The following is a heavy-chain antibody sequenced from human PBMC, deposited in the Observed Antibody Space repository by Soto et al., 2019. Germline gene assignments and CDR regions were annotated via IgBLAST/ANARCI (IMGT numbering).Heavy chain of an antibody. D-gene: IGHD3-3*01. V-gene: IGHV1-69*01. J-gene: IGHJ6*02. CDR2: IIPIFGTA. Sequence: QVQLVQSGAEVKKPGSSVKVSCKASGGTFSSYAISWVRQAPGQGLEWMGGIIPIFGTANYAQKFQGRVTITADESTSTAYMELSSLRSEDTAVYYCAVKLWSGYYTGLSYYYGMDVWGQGTTVTVSS. CDR3: AVKLWSGYYTGLSYYYGMDV. CDR1: GGTFSSYA.